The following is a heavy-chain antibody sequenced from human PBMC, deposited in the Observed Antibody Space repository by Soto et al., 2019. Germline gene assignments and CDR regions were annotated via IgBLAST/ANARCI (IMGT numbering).Heavy chain of an antibody. CDR1: GFTFSNYG. J-gene: IGHJ6*02. V-gene: IGHV3-30*18. Sequence: LRLSCAASGFTFSNYGMHWVRQTPGKGLEWVALILYDGSNKYYADSVKGRFTISRDNSKNTLYLQVSSLRAEDTAVYYCAKSRDAYNFYFYYGMDVWGQGTTVTVSS. CDR3: AKSRDAYNFYFYYGMDV. D-gene: IGHD2-2*01. CDR2: ILYDGSNK.